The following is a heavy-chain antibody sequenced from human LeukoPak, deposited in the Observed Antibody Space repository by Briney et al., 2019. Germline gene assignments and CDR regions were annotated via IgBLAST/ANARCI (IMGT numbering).Heavy chain of an antibody. CDR3: AKDPYYYDSSGYYLFDP. V-gene: IGHV3-30*18. CDR2: ISYEGSNI. J-gene: IGHJ5*02. Sequence: HPGGPVRLSCGACGFTFSSQVMLCVREARGGGGVGWVVISYEGSNIYYADSVTGRFTISRDNSKNTLYLQMHSLRAADTAVYYCAKDPYYYDSSGYYLFDPWRQGTLVTVSS. D-gene: IGHD3-22*01. CDR1: GFTFSSQV.